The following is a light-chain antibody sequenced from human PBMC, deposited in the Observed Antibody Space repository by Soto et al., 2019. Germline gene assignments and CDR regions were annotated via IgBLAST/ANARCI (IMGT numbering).Light chain of an antibody. CDR3: QQRYSTLFT. CDR2: AAS. V-gene: IGKV1-39*01. J-gene: IGKJ3*01. Sequence: DIQMTQSPSSLSASVGDRVTITCRASQTIIRYLNWYQQKPGRAPNLLIYAASSLQSGVPSRFSGSGSGTEFTLTISSLQPEDFATYYCQQRYSTLFTFGPGNKVEIQ. CDR1: QTIIRY.